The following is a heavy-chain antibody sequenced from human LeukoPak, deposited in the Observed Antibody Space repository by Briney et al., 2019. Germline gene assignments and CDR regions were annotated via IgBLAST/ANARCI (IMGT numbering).Heavy chain of an antibody. CDR2: MNPNSGNT. J-gene: IGHJ4*02. Sequence: ASVKVSCKASGYTFTSYDINWVRQAPGQGLEWMGWMNPNSGNTGYAQKFQGRVTITRDTSISTAYMELSSLRSEDTAVYYCARGYSYGYAPYWGQGPLVTVSS. V-gene: IGHV1-8*03. D-gene: IGHD5-18*01. CDR1: GYTFTSYD. CDR3: ARGYSYGYAPY.